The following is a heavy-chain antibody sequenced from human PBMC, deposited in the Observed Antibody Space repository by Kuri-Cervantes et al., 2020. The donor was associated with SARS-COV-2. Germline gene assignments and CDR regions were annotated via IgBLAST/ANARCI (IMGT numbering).Heavy chain of an antibody. CDR2: IIPILGIA. Sequence: SVKVSCKASGGTFSSYAISWVRLAPGQGLEWMGRIIPILGIANYAQKFQGRVTITADKSTSTAYMELSSLRSEDTAVYYCAREDCSSTSCYTDNWFDPWGQGTLVTVSS. J-gene: IGHJ5*02. CDR1: GGTFSSYA. V-gene: IGHV1-69*04. CDR3: AREDCSSTSCYTDNWFDP. D-gene: IGHD2-2*02.